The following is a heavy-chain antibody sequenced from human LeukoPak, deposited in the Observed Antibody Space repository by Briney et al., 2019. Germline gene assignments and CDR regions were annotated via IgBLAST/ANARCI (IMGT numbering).Heavy chain of an antibody. CDR2: ISSGSSYI. V-gene: IGHV3-21*01. Sequence: GGSLRLSCAASGFTFSSYSMNWVRQAPGKGLEWVSSISSGSSYIYYADSVKGRFTISRDNAKNSLYLQMNSLRAEDTAVYYCARSIAVAGSSSHPLDYWGQGTLVTVSS. CDR3: ARSIAVAGSSSHPLDY. CDR1: GFTFSSYS. J-gene: IGHJ4*02. D-gene: IGHD6-19*01.